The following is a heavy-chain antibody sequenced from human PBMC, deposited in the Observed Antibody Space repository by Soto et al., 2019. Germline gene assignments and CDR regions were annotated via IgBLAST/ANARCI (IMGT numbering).Heavy chain of an antibody. V-gene: IGHV4-30-4*01. Sequence: PSETLSLTCTVSGGSISSGDYYWSWIRQPPGKGLEWIGYIYYSGSTYYNPSLKSRVTISVDTSKNQFSLNLSSVTAADTAVYYCARDRLSYDFWSGPTPRDDAFDIWGQGTMVTVSS. J-gene: IGHJ3*02. CDR1: GGSISSGDYY. CDR2: IYYSGST. D-gene: IGHD3-3*01. CDR3: ARDRLSYDFWSGPTPRDDAFDI.